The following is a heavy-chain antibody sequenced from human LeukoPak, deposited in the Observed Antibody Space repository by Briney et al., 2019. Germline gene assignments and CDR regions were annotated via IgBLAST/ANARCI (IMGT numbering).Heavy chain of an antibody. Sequence: GGSLRLSCAASGFTFSSYGMHWVRQAPGKGLEWVAFIRYDGSNKYYADSVKGRFTISRDNSKNTLYLQMNSLRAEDTAVYYCAKNPTPYSGYDFRVPYFDYWGQGTLVTVSS. CDR3: AKNPTPYSGYDFRVPYFDY. CDR2: IRYDGSNK. J-gene: IGHJ4*02. D-gene: IGHD5-12*01. V-gene: IGHV3-30*02. CDR1: GFTFSSYG.